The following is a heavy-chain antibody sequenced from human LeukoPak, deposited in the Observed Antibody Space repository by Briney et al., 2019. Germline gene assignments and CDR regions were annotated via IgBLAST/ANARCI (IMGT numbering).Heavy chain of an antibody. J-gene: IGHJ2*01. Sequence: SQTPSLTCTVSGDSIRSGGYYWSWIRQPPGKGLEWIGYIYYSGSTYYNPSLKSRVTISVDTSKNQFSLNLSSVTAADTAVYYCARGGDYAFSFDLWGRGTLVTVSS. V-gene: IGHV4-30-4*01. CDR2: IYYSGST. D-gene: IGHD4-17*01. CDR3: ARGGDYAFSFDL. CDR1: GDSIRSGGYY.